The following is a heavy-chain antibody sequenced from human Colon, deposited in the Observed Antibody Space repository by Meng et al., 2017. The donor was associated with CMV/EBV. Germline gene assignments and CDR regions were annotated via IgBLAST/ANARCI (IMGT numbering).Heavy chain of an antibody. J-gene: IGHJ4*02. CDR3: ARLCTTCHTDVDS. V-gene: IGHV4-61*01. Sequence: SGGFVNSGSFYWSWIRQPPGKGLEWIGNVFYRGNSHYNPSFRSRLTMSVDTSKNQFSLRLTSVTAADTAVYFCARLCTTCHTDVDSWGPGILVTVSS. D-gene: IGHD5-18*01. CDR1: GGFVNSGSFY. CDR2: VFYRGNS.